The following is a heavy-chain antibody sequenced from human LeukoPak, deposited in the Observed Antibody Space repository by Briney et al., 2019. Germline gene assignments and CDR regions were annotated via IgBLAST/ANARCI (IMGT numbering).Heavy chain of an antibody. V-gene: IGHV1-18*01. CDR3: ARGRCCFFDL. J-gene: IGHJ4*02. CDR2: ISEYNTNT. CDR1: GYTFTSYG. Sequence: ASVKVSCKTSGYTFTSYGISWVRQAPGQGLEWMGWISEYNTNTNYAQKLQGRVTMTTDTSTNTAYLELRSLTSDDTAVYYCARGRCCFFDLWGQGTLVTVSS. D-gene: IGHD2-8*01.